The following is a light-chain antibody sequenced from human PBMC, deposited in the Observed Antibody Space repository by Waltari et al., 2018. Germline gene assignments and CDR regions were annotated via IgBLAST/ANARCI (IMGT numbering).Light chain of an antibody. V-gene: IGLV3-21*04. CDR1: NIGSKS. Sequence: YVLTQPPSVSVDPGKTARLTCGGDNIGSKSVNWYQQNTGQAPVLVMFSVSDRPSGIPERFSCSNSVNTATLTISWGEAGDEADYHCQVWDDVTDSGVFGGGTKLTVL. J-gene: IGLJ3*02. CDR2: SVS. CDR3: QVWDDVTDSGV.